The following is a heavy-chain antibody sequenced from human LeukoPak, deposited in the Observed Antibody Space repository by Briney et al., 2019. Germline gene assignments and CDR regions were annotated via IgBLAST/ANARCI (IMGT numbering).Heavy chain of an antibody. Sequence: SETLSLTCTVSGGSISSYYWSWIRQPPGKGLEWIGYIYYSGSTNYNPSLKSRVTISADTSKNQFSLKLSSVTAADTAVYYCARMWDRDYFDYWGQGTLVTVSS. V-gene: IGHV4-59*08. CDR3: ARMWDRDYFDY. CDR1: GGSISSYY. CDR2: IYYSGST. J-gene: IGHJ4*02. D-gene: IGHD1-26*01.